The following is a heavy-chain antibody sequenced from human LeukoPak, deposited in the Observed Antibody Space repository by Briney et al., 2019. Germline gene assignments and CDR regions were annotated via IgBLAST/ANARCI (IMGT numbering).Heavy chain of an antibody. Sequence: PGGSLRLSCAASGFTFSSYEMNWVRQAPGKGLEWISYISIRSSTIYYADSVKGRFTISRDDAANSLYLQVNSLRVEDTALYYCARERPSGYSYGCDYWGQGTLVTVSS. D-gene: IGHD5-18*01. V-gene: IGHV3-48*03. CDR3: ARERPSGYSYGCDY. CDR1: GFTFSSYE. J-gene: IGHJ4*02. CDR2: ISIRSSTI.